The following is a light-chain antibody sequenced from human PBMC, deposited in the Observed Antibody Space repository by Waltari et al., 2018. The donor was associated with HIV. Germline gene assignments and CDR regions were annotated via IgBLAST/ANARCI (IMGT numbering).Light chain of an antibody. CDR3: AAWDDSLRGSYV. CDR2: RDN. V-gene: IGLV1-47*01. Sequence: QSVLTQPPSASGTPGQRVTISCSGSSFNIGRNFVSWYQQLPGTAPKVLIFRDNQRPSGVPDRFSGSKSGASASLAISGLRSEDEAEYYCAAWDDSLRGSYVFGPGTKVTVL. J-gene: IGLJ1*01. CDR1: SFNIGRNF.